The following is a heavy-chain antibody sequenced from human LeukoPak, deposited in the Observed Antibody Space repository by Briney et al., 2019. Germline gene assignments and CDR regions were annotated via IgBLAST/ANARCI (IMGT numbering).Heavy chain of an antibody. CDR3: ARDPLPPSADPQYRHYGMDV. CDR1: GFTFSTYT. J-gene: IGHJ6*02. V-gene: IGHV3-30*04. CDR2: ISYDGSNY. D-gene: IGHD5-18*01. Sequence: GRSLRLSCAASGFTFSTYTMHWVRQAPGKGLEWVAVISYDGSNYYYTDSVKGRFTISRDNSKNTLYLQMNSLRLEDTAVYFCARDPLPPSADPQYRHYGMDVWGQGTTVTVSS.